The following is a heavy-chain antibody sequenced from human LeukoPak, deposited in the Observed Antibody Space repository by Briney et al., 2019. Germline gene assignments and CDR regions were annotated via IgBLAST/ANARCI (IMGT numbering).Heavy chain of an antibody. Sequence: SETLSLTCTVSGGSISSYYWSWIRQPAGKGLEWIGRIYTSGSTNYNPSLKSRVTMSVDTSKNQFSLKLSSVTAADTAVYYCARDRGIMDLGPIYYYYGMDVWGQGTTATVSS. D-gene: IGHD3-16*01. CDR2: IYTSGST. J-gene: IGHJ6*02. CDR3: ARDRGIMDLGPIYYYYGMDV. CDR1: GGSISSYY. V-gene: IGHV4-4*07.